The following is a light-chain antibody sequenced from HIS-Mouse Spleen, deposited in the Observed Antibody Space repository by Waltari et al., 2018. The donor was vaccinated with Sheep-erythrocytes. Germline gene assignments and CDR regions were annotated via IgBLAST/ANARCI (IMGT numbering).Light chain of an antibody. CDR1: QSISSW. V-gene: IGKV1-5*03. CDR3: QQYNSYSPT. CDR2: KAS. J-gene: IGKJ1*01. Sequence: DIQMTQSPSTLSASVGDRVTITCRASQSISSWLAWYQQKPGKATKLLIYKASSVESGVPSRFSCSGSGTEFTLTISSLQPDDFATYYCQQYNSYSPTFGQGTKVEIK.